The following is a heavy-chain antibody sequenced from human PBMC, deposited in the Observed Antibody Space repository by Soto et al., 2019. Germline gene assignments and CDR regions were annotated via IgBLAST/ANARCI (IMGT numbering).Heavy chain of an antibody. CDR1: GYTFTSYG. V-gene: IGHV1-18*01. J-gene: IGHJ4*02. CDR2: INPYNGNT. Sequence: QVQLVQSGAEVKKPGASVKVSCKASGYTFTSYGISWVRQAPGQGLEWMGWINPYNGNTNYAQKLQGRVTMTTDTSTNTAYMELRSLRSDATSVYYCARDWFGIDYWGQGTLVTVSS. D-gene: IGHD3-16*01. CDR3: ARDWFGIDY.